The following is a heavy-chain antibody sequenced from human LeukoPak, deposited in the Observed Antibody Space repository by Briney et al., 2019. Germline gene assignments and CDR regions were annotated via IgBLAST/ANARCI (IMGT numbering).Heavy chain of an antibody. D-gene: IGHD3-10*01. CDR1: GFTASSNY. V-gene: IGHV3-53*01. CDR2: IYSGGST. J-gene: IGHJ4*02. CDR3: ARDGEHVLAHDY. Sequence: GGSLRLSCAASGFTASSNYMNWVRQAPGKGLEWVSVIYSGGSTDYADSVKGRFTISRDNSKNTLYLQMNSLRVEDTAVYYCARDGEHVLAHDYWGQGTLVTVSS.